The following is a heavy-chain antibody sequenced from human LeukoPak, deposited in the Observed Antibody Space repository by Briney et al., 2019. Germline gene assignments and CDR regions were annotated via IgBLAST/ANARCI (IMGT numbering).Heavy chain of an antibody. D-gene: IGHD6-13*01. CDR1: GFTFTTYW. Sequence: GGSLRLSCAASGFTFTTYWMSWVRQAPGKGLEWVANIKQDGTERYYVDSVKGRFTISRDNAKNTLYLQMNSLRAEDTAVYYCARRWYFDYWGQGTLVTVSS. J-gene: IGHJ4*02. CDR2: IKQDGTER. V-gene: IGHV3-7*01. CDR3: ARRWYFDY.